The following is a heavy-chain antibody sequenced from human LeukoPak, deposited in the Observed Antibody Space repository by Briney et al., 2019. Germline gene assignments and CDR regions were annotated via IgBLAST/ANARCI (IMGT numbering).Heavy chain of an antibody. Sequence: GGSLRLSCAASGFSFSDYGMNWVRQAPGKGLEWVAFIRFDGSTKYYADSVKGRFTISRDNSKNMLYLQMNSLRTEDTALYYCAKVDATSGWYVTFDYWGQGTLVTVSS. CDR1: GFSFSDYG. J-gene: IGHJ4*02. CDR3: AKVDATSGWYVTFDY. V-gene: IGHV3-30*02. CDR2: IRFDGSTK. D-gene: IGHD6-19*01.